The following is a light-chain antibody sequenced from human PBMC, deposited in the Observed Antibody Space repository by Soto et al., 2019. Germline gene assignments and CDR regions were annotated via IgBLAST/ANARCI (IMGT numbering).Light chain of an antibody. CDR3: QQYDTLPLT. V-gene: IGKV1-33*01. CDR1: QDITNF. CDR2: DTS. Sequence: DIQMTQSPSSLSTSVGDRVTITCQASQDITNFLNWFQQKPGKAPKLLIYDTSNLETGVPSRFSGSGSGTDFTLTISSLQPEDIATYYCQQYDTLPLTFGGGTRVEI. J-gene: IGKJ4*01.